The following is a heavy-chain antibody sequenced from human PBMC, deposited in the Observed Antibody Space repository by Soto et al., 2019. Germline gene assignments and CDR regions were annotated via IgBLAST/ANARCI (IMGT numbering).Heavy chain of an antibody. Sequence: QVQLVESGGGVVQPGRSLRLSCAASGFTFSRYGLHWVRQAPGKGLEWVAVIWYDGSKKYYGDSVRGRFTISRDDSKNTLYLQMNSLRAEDTAVYYCARDLVSTNYYFDYWGPGTLVIVSS. J-gene: IGHJ4*02. V-gene: IGHV3-33*01. D-gene: IGHD1-1*01. CDR3: ARDLVSTNYYFDY. CDR1: GFTFSRYG. CDR2: IWYDGSKK.